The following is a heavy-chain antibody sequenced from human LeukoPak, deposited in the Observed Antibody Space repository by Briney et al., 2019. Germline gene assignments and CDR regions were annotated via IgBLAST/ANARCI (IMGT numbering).Heavy chain of an antibody. D-gene: IGHD3-3*01. CDR1: GYTFTSYG. J-gene: IGHJ5*02. Sequence: ASVTVSCMASGYTFTSYGIRWVRQAPGQGLEWMGWISAYNGNTNYAQKLQGRVTITTDTSTSTAYMGLRSLRADDTAVYYCAWAWSNWFDPWSRGTQVTVSS. CDR2: ISAYNGNT. CDR3: AWAWSNWFDP. V-gene: IGHV1-18*04.